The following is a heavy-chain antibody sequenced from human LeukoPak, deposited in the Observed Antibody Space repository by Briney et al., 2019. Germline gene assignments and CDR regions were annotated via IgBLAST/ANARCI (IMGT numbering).Heavy chain of an antibody. J-gene: IGHJ4*02. CDR2: TNYDGTGT. CDR1: GFTLRSYW. CDR3: AKGYSSGWRTYFDY. D-gene: IGHD6-19*01. Sequence: GGSLRLSCAASGFTLRSYWMHWVRQAPGKGLVWVSRTNYDGTGTIYADSVKGRFTISRDNSKSTLSLQMDSLRAEDTAVYYCAKGYSSGWRTYFDYWGQGTLVTVSS. V-gene: IGHV3-74*01.